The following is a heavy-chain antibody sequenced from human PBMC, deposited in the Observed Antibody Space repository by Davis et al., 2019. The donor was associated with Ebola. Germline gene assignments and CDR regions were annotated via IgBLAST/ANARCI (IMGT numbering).Heavy chain of an antibody. J-gene: IGHJ6*02. CDR3: ARDGLCSSTSCRYYYYGMDV. Sequence: GESLKISCAASGFTFSSYAMHWVRQAPGKGLEWVAVISYDGSNKYYADSVKGRFTISRDNSKNTLYLQMNSLRAEDTAVYYCARDGLCSSTSCRYYYYGMDVWGQGTTVTVSS. CDR2: ISYDGSNK. D-gene: IGHD2-2*01. CDR1: GFTFSSYA. V-gene: IGHV3-30-3*01.